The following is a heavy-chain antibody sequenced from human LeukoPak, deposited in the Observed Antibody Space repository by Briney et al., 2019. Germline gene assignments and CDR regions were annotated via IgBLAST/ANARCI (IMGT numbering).Heavy chain of an antibody. Sequence: SETLSLPLAVFGGAFHGLLWSWIRQPPRKGLGWVGGINHSGSTNYNPSLKSRVTISVDTSKNQFSLKLSSVTAADTAVYYCARRRLQDYYGSGSYYNRALDYWGQGTLVTVSS. V-gene: IGHV4-34*01. CDR3: ARRRLQDYYGSGSYYNRALDY. J-gene: IGHJ4*02. CDR1: GGAFHGLL. D-gene: IGHD3-10*01. CDR2: INHSGST.